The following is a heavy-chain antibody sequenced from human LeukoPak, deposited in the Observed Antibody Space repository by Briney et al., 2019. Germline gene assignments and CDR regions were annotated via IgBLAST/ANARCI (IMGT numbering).Heavy chain of an antibody. CDR3: ARGYRYDFWSGYYLPNY. V-gene: IGHV1-69*13. CDR2: IIPIFGTA. CDR1: GVTFSSYA. J-gene: IGHJ4*02. Sequence: GASVKVSCKASGVTFSSYAISCVRQAPAEGLGWMGGIIPIFGTANYAQKFQGRVTITADESTSTAYTELSSLRSEDTAVYYCARGYRYDFWSGYYLPNYWGQGTLVTVSS. D-gene: IGHD3-3*01.